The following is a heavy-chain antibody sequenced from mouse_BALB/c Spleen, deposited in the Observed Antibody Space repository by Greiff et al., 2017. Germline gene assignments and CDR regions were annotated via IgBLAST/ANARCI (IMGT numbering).Heavy chain of an antibody. CDR1: GYTFTSYW. V-gene: IGHV1-7*01. CDR3: ARRLRDAMDY. J-gene: IGHJ4*01. CDR2: INPSTGYT. D-gene: IGHD2-4*01. Sequence: QVQLQQSGAELVKPGASVKMSCKASGYTFTSYWMHWVKQRPGQGLEWIGYINPSTGYTEYNQKFKDKATLTADKSSSTAYMQLSSLTSEDSAVYYCARRLRDAMDYWGQGTSVTVSS.